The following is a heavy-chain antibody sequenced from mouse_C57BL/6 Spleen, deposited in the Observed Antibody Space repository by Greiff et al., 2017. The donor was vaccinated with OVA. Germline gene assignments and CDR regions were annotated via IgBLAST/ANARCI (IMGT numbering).Heavy chain of an antibody. CDR2: ILPGSGST. Sequence: VQLQQSGAELMKPGASVKLSCKATGYTFTGYWIEWVKQRPGHGLEWIGEILPGSGSTNYNEKFKGKATFTADTSSNTAYMQLSSLTTEDSAIYYCASGVYYYGSSYERFAYWGQGTLVTVSA. V-gene: IGHV1-9*01. CDR1: GYTFTGYW. D-gene: IGHD1-1*01. CDR3: ASGVYYYGSSYERFAY. J-gene: IGHJ3*01.